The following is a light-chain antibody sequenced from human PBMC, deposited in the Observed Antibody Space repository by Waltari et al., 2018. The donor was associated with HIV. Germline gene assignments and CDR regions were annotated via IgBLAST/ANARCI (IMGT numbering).Light chain of an antibody. CDR3: SSYAGRNNVV. CDR2: DVS. V-gene: IGLV2-8*01. J-gene: IGLJ2*01. CDR1: RGDVGVYNY. Sequence: SALTQPPSASGSPGQSATFSGTGPRGDVGVYNYAPWYHPHPGKAPNLMVYDVSKRPSGVPDRFSGSTSGNTASLTVSGLQAEDEADYYCSSYAGRNNVVFGGGTRVTVL.